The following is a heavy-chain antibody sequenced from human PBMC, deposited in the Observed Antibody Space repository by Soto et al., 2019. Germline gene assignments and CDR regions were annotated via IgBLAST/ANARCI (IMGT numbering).Heavy chain of an antibody. CDR3: TRDASRDSSARGWFDP. V-gene: IGHV3-9*01. CDR2: ISWNSNNI. Sequence: GGSLRLSCAASGFTFDDYAMHWVRQAPGKGLEWVSSISWNSNNIGYADSVKGRFTISRDNAKNSLYLQMNSLRAEDTAVYYCTRDASRDSSARGWFDPWGPGTLVTVSS. CDR1: GFTFDDYA. J-gene: IGHJ5*02. D-gene: IGHD6-13*01.